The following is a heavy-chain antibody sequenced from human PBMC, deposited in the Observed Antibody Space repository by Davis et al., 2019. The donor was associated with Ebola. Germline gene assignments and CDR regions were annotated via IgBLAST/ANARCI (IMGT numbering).Heavy chain of an antibody. CDR3: ARGGVRFLEWLSSFDY. V-gene: IGHV1-3*01. J-gene: IGHJ4*02. CDR2: INAGNGNT. Sequence: ASVKVSCKASGYTFTSYAMHWVRQAPGQRLEWTGWINAGNGNTKYSQKFQGRVTITRDTSASTAYMELSSLRSEDTAVYYCARGGVRFLEWLSSFDYWGQGTLVTVSS. D-gene: IGHD3-3*01. CDR1: GYTFTSYA.